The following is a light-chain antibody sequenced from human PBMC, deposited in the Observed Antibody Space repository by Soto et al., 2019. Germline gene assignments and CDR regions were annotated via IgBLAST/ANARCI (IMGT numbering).Light chain of an antibody. CDR3: SSYRSTTAYMV. CDR1: SSDIGGYNY. V-gene: IGLV2-14*01. Sequence: QSVLTQPASVSGSPGQSITISCTGTSSDIGGYNYLSWYQQHPGKAPKLLIHEVSNRPSGVSNRFSGSKSGNTASLTISGLQAEDEADYYCSSYRSTTAYMVFGGGTKLTVL. CDR2: EVS. J-gene: IGLJ2*01.